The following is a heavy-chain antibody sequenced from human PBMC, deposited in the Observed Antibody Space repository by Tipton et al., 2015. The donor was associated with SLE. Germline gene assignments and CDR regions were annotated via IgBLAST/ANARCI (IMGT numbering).Heavy chain of an antibody. CDR1: GYSISSGYY. J-gene: IGHJ4*02. Sequence: TLSLTCTVSGYSISSGYYWGWIRQPPGKGLEWIGSIYYSGSTYYNPSLKSRVTISVDTSKNQFSLKLSSVTAADTAVYYCARDGRELFYDYWGQGTLVTVSS. D-gene: IGHD3-10*01. CDR2: IYYSGST. V-gene: IGHV4-38-2*02. CDR3: ARDGRELFYDY.